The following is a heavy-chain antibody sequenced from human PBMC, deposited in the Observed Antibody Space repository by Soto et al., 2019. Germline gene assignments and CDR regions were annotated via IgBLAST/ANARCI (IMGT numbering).Heavy chain of an antibody. CDR1: GNSFTNYW. Sequence: LGESLKISCKGSGNSFTNYWINWVRQMPGKGLEWMGRIDPSDSYTNYSPSFQGHVTISADKSITTAYLQWSSLKASDTAMYYCVSLSSGWYGGDFDYWGQGTLVTAYS. CDR2: IDPSDSYT. J-gene: IGHJ4*02. D-gene: IGHD6-19*01. CDR3: VSLSSGWYGGDFDY. V-gene: IGHV5-10-1*01.